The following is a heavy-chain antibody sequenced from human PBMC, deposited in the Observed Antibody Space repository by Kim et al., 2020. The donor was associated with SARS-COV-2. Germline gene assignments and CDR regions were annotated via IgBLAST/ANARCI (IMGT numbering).Heavy chain of an antibody. CDR3: VRDTAWGGD. J-gene: IGHJ4*02. Sequence: GGSLRLSCAVSGFTLRGYVMHWVRQAPGKGLDWVAVISYDGSGTDYADSVRGRFTVSRDNSKNMVYLQMTSLTFDDTAKYHCVRDTAWGGDWGQGTLLYVSS. V-gene: IGHV3-30*04. CDR1: GFTLRGYV. D-gene: IGHD7-27*01. CDR2: ISYDGSGT.